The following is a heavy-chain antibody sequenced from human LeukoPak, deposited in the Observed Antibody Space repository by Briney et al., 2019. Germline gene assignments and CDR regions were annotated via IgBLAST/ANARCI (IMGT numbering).Heavy chain of an antibody. J-gene: IGHJ3*02. CDR2: IISSTSTR. V-gene: IGHV3-48*01. CDR3: ARDKDYAFDI. Sequence: GGSLTLSCAASGFTFSSYTMNWIRKAPGKGLEWVSYIISSTSTRSYADSVMGRFTISRDNNKNSLYLQMNSLRPEDTAVYYCARDKDYAFDIWGQGTIVTVSS. D-gene: IGHD3-16*01. CDR1: GFTFSSYT.